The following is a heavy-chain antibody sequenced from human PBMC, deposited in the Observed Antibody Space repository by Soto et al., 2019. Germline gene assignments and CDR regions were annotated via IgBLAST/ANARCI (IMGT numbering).Heavy chain of an antibody. CDR2: IYYSGST. CDR3: ASYSSSSPINWFDP. V-gene: IGHV4-31*03. CDR1: GGSISSGGYY. J-gene: IGHJ5*02. D-gene: IGHD6-13*01. Sequence: SETLSLTCTVSGGSISSGGYYWSWIRQHPGKGLEWIGYIYYSGSTYYNPSLKSRVTISVDTSKNQFSLKLSSVTAADTAVYYCASYSSSSPINWFDPWGQGTLVTVSS.